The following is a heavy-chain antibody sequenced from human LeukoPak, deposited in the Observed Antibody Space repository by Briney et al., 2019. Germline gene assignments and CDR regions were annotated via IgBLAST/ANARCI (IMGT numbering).Heavy chain of an antibody. CDR2: IYYSGST. CDR1: GGSIGSGGHY. CDR3: ARGALYGDYVFDY. Sequence: SETLSLTCTVSGGSIGSGGHYWSWLRQHPGKGLEWIGYIYYSGSTYYNPSLKSRLTISVDTSKTQFSLKLSSMTAADTAVYYCARGALYGDYVFDYWGQGTLVTVSS. D-gene: IGHD4-17*01. J-gene: IGHJ4*02. V-gene: IGHV4-31*03.